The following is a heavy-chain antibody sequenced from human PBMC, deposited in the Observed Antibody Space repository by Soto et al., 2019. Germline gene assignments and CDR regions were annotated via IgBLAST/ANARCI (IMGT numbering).Heavy chain of an antibody. J-gene: IGHJ3*01. Sequence: SETMSLTCNVSGGSISSYYWSWIRQPAGKGMEWIGCIYNSGSTNYNPSLKSRDTMSVDTSKNQFSLKLSSVTAADAAVYYCAGGDYDFWSGYWQVAFDVWGQGTMVTVSS. CDR3: AGGDYDFWSGYWQVAFDV. CDR2: IYNSGST. D-gene: IGHD3-3*01. V-gene: IGHV4-4*07. CDR1: GGSISSYY.